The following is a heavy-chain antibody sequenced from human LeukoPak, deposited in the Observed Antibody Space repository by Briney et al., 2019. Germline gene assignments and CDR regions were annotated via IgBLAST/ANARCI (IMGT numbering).Heavy chain of an antibody. CDR1: EYTFTGYY. Sequence: ASVKVSCKSSEYTFTGYYMHWVRQAPGQGLEWMGWINPNSGGTNYAQKFQGRVTMTRDTSISTAYMELSRLRSDDTAVYYCARNREDTAMALDYWGQGSLVTVSS. V-gene: IGHV1-2*02. J-gene: IGHJ4*02. D-gene: IGHD5-18*01. CDR2: INPNSGGT. CDR3: ARNREDTAMALDY.